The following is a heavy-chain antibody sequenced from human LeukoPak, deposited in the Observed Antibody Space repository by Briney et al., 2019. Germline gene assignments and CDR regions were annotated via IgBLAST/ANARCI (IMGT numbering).Heavy chain of an antibody. CDR2: ISYDGSNK. V-gene: IGHV3-30-3*01. CDR1: GFTFSSYA. D-gene: IGHD3-10*01. CDR3: ARDPRIKARLPPDY. J-gene: IGHJ4*02. Sequence: PGRSLRLSCAASGFTFSSYAMHWVRQAPGKGLEWVAAISYDGSNKYYADSVKGRFTISRDNSKNTLYLQMNSLRAEDTAVYYCARDPRIKARLPPDYWGQGTLVTVSS.